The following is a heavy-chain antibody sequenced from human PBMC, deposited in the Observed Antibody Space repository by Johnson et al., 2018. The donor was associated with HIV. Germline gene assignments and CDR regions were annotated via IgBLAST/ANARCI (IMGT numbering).Heavy chain of an antibody. CDR2: IRYDASNK. CDR3: AREAGTAFDI. V-gene: IGHV3-30*02. Sequence: QVQLVESGGGVVQPGRSLRLSCAASRFTFSYYGMHWVRQAPGKGLEWVAFIRYDASNKYYADSVKGRFTISRDNFKNTLYPQMNSLRAEDTAVYYCAREAGTAFDIWGQGTMVTVSS. J-gene: IGHJ3*02. CDR1: RFTFSYYG.